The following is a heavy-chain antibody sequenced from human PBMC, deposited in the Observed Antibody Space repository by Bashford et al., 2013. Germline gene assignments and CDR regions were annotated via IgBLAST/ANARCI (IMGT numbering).Heavy chain of an antibody. Sequence: ASVKVSCKASGYTFTSYGISWVRQAPGQGLEWMGWISAYNGNTNYAQKLQGRVTMTTDTSTSTAYMELRSLRSDDTAVYYCARGNGFDYDFWSGSSYAFDIWGQGTMVTVSS. D-gene: IGHD3-3*01. V-gene: IGHV1-18*01. CDR2: ISAYNGNT. CDR3: ARGNGFDYDFWSGSSYAFDI. J-gene: IGHJ3*02. CDR1: GYTFTSYG.